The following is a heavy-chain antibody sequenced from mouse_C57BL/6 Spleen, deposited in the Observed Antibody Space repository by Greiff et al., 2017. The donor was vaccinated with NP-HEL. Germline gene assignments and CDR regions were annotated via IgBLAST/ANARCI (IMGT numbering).Heavy chain of an antibody. J-gene: IGHJ4*01. CDR3: ARNYDS. D-gene: IGHD2-4*01. CDR1: GYSITSGYY. CDR2: ISYDGSN. V-gene: IGHV3-6*01. Sequence: VQLKESGPGLVKPSQSLSLTCSVTGYSITSGYYWNWIRQFPGNKLEWMGYISYDGSNNYNPSLKNRISITRDTSKNQFFLKLNSVTTEDTATYYCARNYDSWGQGTSVTVSS.